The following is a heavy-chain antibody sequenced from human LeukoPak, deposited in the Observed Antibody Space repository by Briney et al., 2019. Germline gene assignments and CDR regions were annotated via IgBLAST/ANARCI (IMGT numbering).Heavy chain of an antibody. CDR1: GGSISSYY. CDR3: ARHIEHYDSSGYYWVWFDP. V-gene: IGHV4-59*08. CDR2: IYYSGST. D-gene: IGHD3-22*01. Sequence: SETLSLTCTVSGGSISSYYWSWIRQPPGKGLEWIGYIYYSGSTNYNPSLKSRVTISVDTSKNQFSLKLSSVTAADTAVYYCARHIEHYDSSGYYWVWFDPWGQGTLVTVSS. J-gene: IGHJ5*02.